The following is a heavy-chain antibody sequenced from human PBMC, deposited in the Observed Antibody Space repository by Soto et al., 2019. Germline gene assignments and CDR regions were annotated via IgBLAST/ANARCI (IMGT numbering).Heavy chain of an antibody. D-gene: IGHD2-2*01. CDR1: GFTFSSYV. J-gene: IGHJ4*02. V-gene: IGHV3-23*01. CDR2: MSRSGVST. CDR3: AKDLYCGTTSCSKSYDY. Sequence: PGGSLRLSCAASGFTFSSYVISWVRQPPGKGLEWVSSMSRSGVSTYYADSVKGRFTISRDNSRNTLYLQMNNLRAEDTAKYYCAKDLYCGTTSCSKSYDYWGQGTLVTVSS.